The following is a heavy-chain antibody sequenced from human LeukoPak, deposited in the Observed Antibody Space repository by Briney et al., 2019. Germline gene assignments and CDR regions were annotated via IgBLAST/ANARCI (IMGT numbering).Heavy chain of an antibody. Sequence: GGSLRLSCAASGFTFSSYAMSWVRQAPGKGLEWVSAISGRGGSTYYADSVKGRFTISRDNSKNTLYLQMNSLRAEDTAVYYCARADLGSCSGGSCYGHYWGQGTLVTVSS. CDR3: ARADLGSCSGGSCYGHY. CDR2: ISGRGGST. CDR1: GFTFSSYA. J-gene: IGHJ4*02. D-gene: IGHD2-15*01. V-gene: IGHV3-23*01.